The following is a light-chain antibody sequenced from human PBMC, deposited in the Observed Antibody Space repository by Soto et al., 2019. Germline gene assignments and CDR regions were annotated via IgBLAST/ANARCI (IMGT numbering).Light chain of an antibody. CDR2: AVT. Sequence: QSVLTQPASVSGSPGQSITISCTGTSSDVGGYNYVSWYQQHPGKAPKLMIYAVTNRPSGVYNSFSCSKSGNTAPLTSSGLQAEDEADYYCSSYTSSSTPLVFGGGTKVTVL. J-gene: IGLJ3*02. V-gene: IGLV2-14*01. CDR1: SSDVGGYNY. CDR3: SSYTSSSTPLV.